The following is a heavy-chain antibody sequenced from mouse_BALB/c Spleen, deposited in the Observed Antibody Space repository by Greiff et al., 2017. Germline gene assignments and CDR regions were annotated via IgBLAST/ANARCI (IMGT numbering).Heavy chain of an antibody. CDR3: TRDNPYYGSSYDY. CDR1: GFTFSSYT. Sequence: EVKLMESGGGLVKPGGSLKLSCAASGFTFSSYTMSWVRQTPEKRLEWVATISSGGSYTYYPDSVKGRFTISRDNAKNTLYLQMSSLKSEDTAMYYCTRDNPYYGSSYDYWGQGTTLTVSS. J-gene: IGHJ2*01. CDR2: ISSGGSYT. D-gene: IGHD1-1*01. V-gene: IGHV5-6-4*01.